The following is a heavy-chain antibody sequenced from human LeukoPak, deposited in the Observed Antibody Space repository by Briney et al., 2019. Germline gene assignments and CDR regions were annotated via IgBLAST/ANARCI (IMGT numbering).Heavy chain of an antibody. Sequence: SQTLSLTCTVSGDSINNYYWAWIRQSPGKGLELIGYVSYSGTPDSNPSLKSRVTISLDTSRNQFSLQLSSVTAADTAVYYCARQKRDRLTYHYYGMDVWGQGTTVTVSS. CDR3: ARQKRDRLTYHYYGMDV. CDR2: VSYSGTP. J-gene: IGHJ6*02. V-gene: IGHV4-59*08. D-gene: IGHD2-8*01. CDR1: GDSINNYY.